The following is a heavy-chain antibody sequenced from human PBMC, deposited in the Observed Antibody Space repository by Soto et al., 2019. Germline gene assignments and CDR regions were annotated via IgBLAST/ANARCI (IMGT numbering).Heavy chain of an antibody. D-gene: IGHD2-8*01. CDR3: ARDGLSLNWFDP. J-gene: IGHJ5*02. CDR1: GFTFSSYT. Sequence: GGSLRLSCAASGFTFSSYTMNWVRQAPGKGLEWVSYISSSTIYYADSVKGRFTISRDNAKNSLYLQMNSLRAEDTAVYYCARDGLSLNWFDPWGQGTLVTVSS. CDR2: ISSSTI. V-gene: IGHV3-48*01.